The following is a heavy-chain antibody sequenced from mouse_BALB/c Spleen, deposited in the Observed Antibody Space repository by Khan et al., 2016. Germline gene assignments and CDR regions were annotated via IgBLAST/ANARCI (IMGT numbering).Heavy chain of an antibody. J-gene: IGHJ3*01. V-gene: IGHV1S56*01. CDR1: GYAFTTYY. Sequence: QVQLKESGPELVKPGASVRISCKASGYAFTTYYIHWLKQRPGQGLEWIGWIYPGNVNTKYNDKFKGKATLTADKSSSTAYMQLSRLTSEDSAVYFCASGLLFWFTYWGQGTLVTVSA. CDR3: ASGLLFWFTY. CDR2: IYPGNVNT. D-gene: IGHD1-1*01.